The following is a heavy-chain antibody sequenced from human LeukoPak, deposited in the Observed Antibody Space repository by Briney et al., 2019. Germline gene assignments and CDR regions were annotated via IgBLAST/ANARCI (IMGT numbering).Heavy chain of an antibody. D-gene: IGHD3-10*01. V-gene: IGHV3-21*01. CDR2: ISSSSSYI. CDR1: GFTFSSYS. J-gene: IGHJ6*03. CDR3: ARVRGGYYMDV. Sequence: PGGSLRLSCAASGFTFSSYSMNWVRQAPGKGLEWVSSISSSSSYIYYADLVKGRFTISRDNAKNSLYLQMNSLRAEDTAVYYCARVRGGYYMDVWGKGTTVTVSS.